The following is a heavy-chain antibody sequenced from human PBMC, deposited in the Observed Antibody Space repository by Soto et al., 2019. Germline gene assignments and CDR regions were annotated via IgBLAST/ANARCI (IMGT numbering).Heavy chain of an antibody. V-gene: IGHV4-31*03. CDR2: IYYSGST. Sequence: PSETLSLTCTVSGGSISSGGYYWSWIRQHPGKGLEWIGYIYYSGSTYYNPSLKSRVTISVDTSKNQFSLKLSSVTAADTAVYYCARVSTHGAPVPWGQGILVTVSS. CDR1: GGSISSGGYY. CDR3: ARVSTHGAPVP. J-gene: IGHJ5*02. D-gene: IGHD3-16*01.